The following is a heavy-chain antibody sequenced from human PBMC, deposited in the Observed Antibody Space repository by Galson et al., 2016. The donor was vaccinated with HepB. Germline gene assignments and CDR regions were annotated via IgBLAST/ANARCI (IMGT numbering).Heavy chain of an antibody. CDR1: GYTFSTYG. V-gene: IGHV1-18*01. CDR3: ARDKSPIVVVPGANSYYYYYGMDV. CDR2: ISGYNGIT. Sequence: SVKVSCKASGYTFSTYGITWVRQAPGQGLEWMGWISGYNGITNYAQMLQGRVTMTTDTSTATAFMELRSLGSDDTAVDYCARDKSPIVVVPGANSYYYYYGMDVWGEGTTVTVSS. J-gene: IGHJ6*04. D-gene: IGHD2-2*01.